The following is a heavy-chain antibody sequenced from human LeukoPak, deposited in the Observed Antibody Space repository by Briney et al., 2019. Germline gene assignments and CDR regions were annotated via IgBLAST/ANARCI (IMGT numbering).Heavy chain of an antibody. CDR3: AREGPYTSGWYNMDY. V-gene: IGHV1-18*01. CDR1: GYTFTSYG. D-gene: IGHD6-19*01. J-gene: IGHJ4*02. Sequence: ASVKVSCKASGYTFTSYGISWVRQAPGQGLEWMGWISAYNGNTNYAQKLQGRVTMTTDTSTSTAYLELRSLRSDDTAVYYCAREGPYTSGWYNMDYWGQGTLVTVSS. CDR2: ISAYNGNT.